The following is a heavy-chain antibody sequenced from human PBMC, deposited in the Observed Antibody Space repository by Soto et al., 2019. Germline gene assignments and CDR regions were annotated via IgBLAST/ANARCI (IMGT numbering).Heavy chain of an antibody. D-gene: IGHD1-20*01. Sequence: QVQLVQSGAEVKKPGASVKVSCKASGYTFTSYAMHWVRQAPGQRLEWMGWINAGNGNTKYSQKFQGRVTITRDTSGSTAYMELSSLRSEDTAVYYCARARLNWNARAHFDYWGQGTLVTVSS. J-gene: IGHJ4*02. CDR2: INAGNGNT. CDR3: ARARLNWNARAHFDY. V-gene: IGHV1-3*01. CDR1: GYTFTSYA.